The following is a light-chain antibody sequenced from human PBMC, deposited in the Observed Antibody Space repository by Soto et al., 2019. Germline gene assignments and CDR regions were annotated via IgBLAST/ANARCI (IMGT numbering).Light chain of an antibody. Sequence: DVRMTQSPSSLSASVGDRVTITCQASQDINNYLSWYQQRPGKAPKLLIYGASNLQSGVPSRFSGSGCGTDFTLTISSLRPEDFAIYHCQQSRTMPPTFGQGTKLEI. J-gene: IGKJ2*01. CDR3: QQSRTMPPT. CDR1: QDINNY. V-gene: IGKV1-39*01. CDR2: GAS.